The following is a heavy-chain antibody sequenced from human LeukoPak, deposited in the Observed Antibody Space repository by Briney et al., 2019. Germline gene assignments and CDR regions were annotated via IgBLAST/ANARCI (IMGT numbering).Heavy chain of an antibody. V-gene: IGHV3-48*01. J-gene: IGHJ4*02. Sequence: GGSLRLSCAASGFTFSSYSMNWVRQAPGKGLEWVSYISSSSTIYYADSVKGRFTISRDNSKNTLYLQMNSLRAEDTAVYYCAKVPAVAGTPLPDYWGQGTLVTVSS. CDR3: AKVPAVAGTPLPDY. D-gene: IGHD6-19*01. CDR2: ISSSSTI. CDR1: GFTFSSYS.